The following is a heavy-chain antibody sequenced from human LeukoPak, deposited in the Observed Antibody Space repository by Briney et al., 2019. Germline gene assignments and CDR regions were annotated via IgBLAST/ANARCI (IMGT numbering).Heavy chain of an antibody. CDR3: ASDGVVPAAIPYWYFDL. J-gene: IGHJ2*01. D-gene: IGHD2-2*02. CDR1: GYTFTGYY. V-gene: IGHV1-2*02. CDR2: INPNSGGT. Sequence: ASVTVSCKASGYTFTGYYMHWVRQAPGQGLEWMGWINPNSGGTNYAQKFQGRVTMTRDTSISTAYMELSRLRSDDTAVYYCASDGVVPAAIPYWYFDLWGRGTLVTVSS.